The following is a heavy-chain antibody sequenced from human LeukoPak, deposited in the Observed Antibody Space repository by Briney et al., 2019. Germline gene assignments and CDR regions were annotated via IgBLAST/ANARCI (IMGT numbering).Heavy chain of an antibody. J-gene: IGHJ5*02. Sequence: LETLSLTCTVSGGSISAYYWSWIRQPPGKGLEWIGYINCSGNTNYNPSLKSRVTISVDTSKNQFSLKLSSVTAADTAVYYCASFSWGSGSYNQEAIWSWFDPWGQGTLVIVSS. V-gene: IGHV4-59*08. CDR2: INCSGNT. CDR1: GGSISAYY. D-gene: IGHD3-10*01. CDR3: ASFSWGSGSYNQEAIWSWFDP.